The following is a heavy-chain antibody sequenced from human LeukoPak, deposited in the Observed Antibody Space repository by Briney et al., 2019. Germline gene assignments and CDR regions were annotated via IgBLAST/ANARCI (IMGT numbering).Heavy chain of an antibody. CDR3: GRGVDTVNDAFDI. V-gene: IGHV7-4-1*02. CDR2: INTNTGNP. J-gene: IGHJ3*02. CDR1: GYTFTSYA. Sequence: GASVKVSCKASGYTFTSYAMNWVRQAPGQGLEWMGWINTNTGNPTYAQGFTGRFVFSLDTSVSTAYLQISSLKAEDTAVYYCGRGVDTVNDAFDIWGKGKMVTVSS. D-gene: IGHD5-18*01.